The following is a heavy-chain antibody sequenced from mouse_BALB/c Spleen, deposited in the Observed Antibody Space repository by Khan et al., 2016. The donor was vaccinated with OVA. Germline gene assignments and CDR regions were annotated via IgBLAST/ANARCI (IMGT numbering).Heavy chain of an antibody. CDR1: GYTFTDYY. CDR3: AREWAAWFPY. Sequence: QVQLQQSGAELARPGASVTLSCKASGYTFTDYYINWMRQRTGQGLEWIGEIYPGSDNTYYNEKFKGKATLTVDKSSSTAYMQLSSLTSEDSAVYFCAREWAAWFPYWGQGTLVTVSA. CDR2: IYPGSDNT. V-gene: IGHV1-77*01. J-gene: IGHJ3*01.